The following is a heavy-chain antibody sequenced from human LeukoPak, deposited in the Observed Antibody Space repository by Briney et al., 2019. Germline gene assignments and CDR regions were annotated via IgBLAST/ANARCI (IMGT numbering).Heavy chain of an antibody. CDR1: GFTFSSYA. V-gene: IGHV3-23*01. CDR2: ISGSGGST. J-gene: IGHJ5*02. Sequence: GGFLRLSCAASGFTFSSYAMSWVRQAPGKGLEWVSAISGSGGSTYYADSVKGRFTISRDNSKNTLYLQMNSLRAEDTAVYYCAKHYQFSNPFSWFDPWGQGTLVTVSS. D-gene: IGHD4-11*01. CDR3: AKHYQFSNPFSWFDP.